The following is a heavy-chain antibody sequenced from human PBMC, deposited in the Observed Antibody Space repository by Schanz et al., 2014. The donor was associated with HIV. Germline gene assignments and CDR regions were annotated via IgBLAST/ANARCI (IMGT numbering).Heavy chain of an antibody. CDR3: AREDMDRGGLY. CDR1: GDTFTGDF. J-gene: IGHJ4*02. V-gene: IGHV1-46*01. CDR2: INPKIGTE. D-gene: IGHD3-10*01. Sequence: QVQLVQSGAEVKKPGASVKVSCKASGDTFTGDFMHWVRQAPGQGLEWVGVINPKIGTETYGHRVQGRVTMTRDTSTSTVYMDLSSLISEDTALYFCAREDMDRGGLYWGQGTLVTVSS.